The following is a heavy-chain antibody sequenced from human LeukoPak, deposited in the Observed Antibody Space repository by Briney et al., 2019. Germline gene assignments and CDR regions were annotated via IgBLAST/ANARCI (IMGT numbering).Heavy chain of an antibody. D-gene: IGHD3-16*01. CDR2: INPNSGGT. V-gene: IGHV1-2*02. Sequence: ASVKVSCKASGYTFTGYYMHWVRQAPGQGLEWMGWINPNSGGTNYAQKFQGRVTMTRDTSISTAYMELSRLRSDDTAVYYCARRVMIAFGGVGFYFDYWGQGNLVTVSS. CDR3: ARRVMIAFGGVGFYFDY. J-gene: IGHJ4*02. CDR1: GYTFTGYY.